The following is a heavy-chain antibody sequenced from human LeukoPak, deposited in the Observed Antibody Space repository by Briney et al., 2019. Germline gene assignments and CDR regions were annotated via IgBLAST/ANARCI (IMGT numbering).Heavy chain of an antibody. Sequence: GGSLRLSCAASGFTFSDYYMSWIRQAPGKGLELVSYISGSSTYTNSADSVKGRFTISRDNAKNSLYVQMNSLRAEDTAVYYCARRRGGYNSLDYWGQGTLVTVSS. CDR3: ARRRGGYNSLDY. CDR1: GFTFSDYY. D-gene: IGHD5-24*01. CDR2: ISGSSTYT. J-gene: IGHJ4*02. V-gene: IGHV3-11*03.